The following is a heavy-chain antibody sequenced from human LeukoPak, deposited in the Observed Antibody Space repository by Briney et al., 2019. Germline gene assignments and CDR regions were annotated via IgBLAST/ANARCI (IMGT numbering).Heavy chain of an antibody. D-gene: IGHD3-10*01. Sequence: NLGESLKISCKGSGYSFTSYWISWVRQLPGKGLEWMGRVDPSDSYTNYSPSFQGHVSISADKSISTAYLQWRSLKASDTAMYYCASLFRDDVFDIWGQGTMVTVSS. J-gene: IGHJ3*02. CDR2: VDPSDSYT. V-gene: IGHV5-10-1*01. CDR3: ASLFRDDVFDI. CDR1: GYSFTSYW.